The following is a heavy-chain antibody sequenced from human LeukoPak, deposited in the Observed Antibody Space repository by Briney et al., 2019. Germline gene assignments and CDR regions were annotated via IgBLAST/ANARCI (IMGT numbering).Heavy chain of an antibody. CDR2: ISSNGSST. CDR1: VFTFSSYA. Sequence: GGSLRLSCSASVFTFSSYAMHWVREAPGKGVEYVSTISSNGSSTYYADSVKGRFTISRDNSKNTLYLQMSSLRTEDTAVYYCVKVYSSGWARTLDYWGQGTLVTVSS. CDR3: VKVYSSGWARTLDY. V-gene: IGHV3-64D*06. J-gene: IGHJ4*02. D-gene: IGHD6-19*01.